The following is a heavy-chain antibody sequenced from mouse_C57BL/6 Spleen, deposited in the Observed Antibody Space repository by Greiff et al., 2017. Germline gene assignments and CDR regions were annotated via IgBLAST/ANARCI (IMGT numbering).Heavy chain of an antibody. Sequence: VQRVESGAELARPGASVKLSCKASGYTFTSYGISWVKQRTGQGLEWIGEIYPRSGNTYYNEKFKGKATLTADKSSSTAYMELRSLTSEDSAVYFCAKGGGNLDYWGQGTTLTVSS. J-gene: IGHJ2*01. CDR2: IYPRSGNT. D-gene: IGHD2-1*01. CDR3: AKGGGNLDY. CDR1: GYTFTSYG. V-gene: IGHV1-81*01.